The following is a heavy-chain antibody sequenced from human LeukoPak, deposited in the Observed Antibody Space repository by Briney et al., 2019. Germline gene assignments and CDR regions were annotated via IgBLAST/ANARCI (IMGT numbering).Heavy chain of an antibody. CDR1: GFTFSSYS. V-gene: IGHV3-48*04. CDR3: ARGSSSGAY. CDR2: ISSSGNTI. D-gene: IGHD6-6*01. J-gene: IGHJ4*02. Sequence: PGGSLRLSCAASGFTFSSYSMNWVRQAPGKGLEWVSYISSSGNTIYYADSVKGRFTISRDNAKNSLYLQMNSLRAEDTAVYYCARGSSSGAYWGQGTLVTVSS.